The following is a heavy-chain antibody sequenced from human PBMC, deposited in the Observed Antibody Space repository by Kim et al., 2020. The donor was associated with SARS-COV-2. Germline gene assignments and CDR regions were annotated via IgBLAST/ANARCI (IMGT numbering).Heavy chain of an antibody. V-gene: IGHV3-21*01. CDR1: GFTFSSYS. CDR3: ARDSNGFRVGYNWFDP. D-gene: IGHD2-8*01. J-gene: IGHJ5*02. CDR2: ISSSSSYI. Sequence: GGSLRLSCAASGFTFSSYSMNWVRQAPGKGLEWVSSISSSSSYIYYADSVKGRFTISRDNAKNSLYLQMNSLRAEDTAVYYCARDSNGFRVGYNWFDPWGQGTLVTVSS.